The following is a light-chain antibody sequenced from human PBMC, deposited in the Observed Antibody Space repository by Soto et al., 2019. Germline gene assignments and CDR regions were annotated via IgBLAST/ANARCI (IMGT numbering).Light chain of an antibody. Sequence: QAVVTQSPSASASLGASVKLTCTLSSGHSSYAIAWLQQQPEKGPRHLMKLNSDGSHSKGDGIPDRFSGSSSGAERYLTISSLQSEDEADYYCQTWGTVVFGGGTKLTVL. J-gene: IGLJ2*01. V-gene: IGLV4-69*01. CDR3: QTWGTVV. CDR2: LNSDGSH. CDR1: SGHSSYA.